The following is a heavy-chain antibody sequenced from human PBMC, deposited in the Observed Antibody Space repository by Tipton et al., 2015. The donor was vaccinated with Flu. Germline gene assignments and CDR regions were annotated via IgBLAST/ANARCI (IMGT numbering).Heavy chain of an antibody. Sequence: QLVQSGAEVKEPGESLKISCKGSGETFANHWIGWVRQRPGKGLEWMGIIYPTDFDTRYRPSFEGQVTISADKSITTVYLQWSSLKAPDPATYYCARGFGSGYTTSSDGMDVWGQGTTVTVSS. J-gene: IGHJ6*02. CDR3: ARGFGSGYTTSSDGMDV. D-gene: IGHD3-16*02. CDR1: GETFANHW. V-gene: IGHV5-51*01. CDR2: IYPTDFDT.